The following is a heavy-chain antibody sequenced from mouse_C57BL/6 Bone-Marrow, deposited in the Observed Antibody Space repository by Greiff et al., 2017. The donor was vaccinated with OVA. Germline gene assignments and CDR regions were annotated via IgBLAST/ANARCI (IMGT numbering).Heavy chain of an antibody. J-gene: IGHJ3*01. D-gene: IGHD2-1*01. CDR1: GYTFTSYW. CDR3: AMYYGNYAWFAD. V-gene: IGHV1-74*01. CDR2: IHPSDSDT. Sequence: QVQLQQPGAELVMPGASVKLSCKASGYTFTSYWMHWVKQRPGQGLEWIGRIHPSDSDTNYNQKFKGKATLTVDKSSSTAYMQLSSLTSEDSAVYCGAMYYGNYAWFADWGQGTLVTVSA.